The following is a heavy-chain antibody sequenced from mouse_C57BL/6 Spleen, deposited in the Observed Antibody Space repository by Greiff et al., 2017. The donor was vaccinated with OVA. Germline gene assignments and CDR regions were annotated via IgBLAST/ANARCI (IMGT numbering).Heavy chain of an antibody. J-gene: IGHJ2*01. V-gene: IGHV14-2*01. CDR1: GFNIKDYY. CDR2: IDPEDGET. Sequence: VQLQQSGAELVKPGASVKLSCTASGFNIKDYYMHWVKQRTEQGLEWIGRIDPEDGETKYAPQFQGKAPITADTSSNTAYLQLSSLTSEDTAVYYCARGLFHFDYWGQGTTLTVSS. CDR3: ARGLFHFDY.